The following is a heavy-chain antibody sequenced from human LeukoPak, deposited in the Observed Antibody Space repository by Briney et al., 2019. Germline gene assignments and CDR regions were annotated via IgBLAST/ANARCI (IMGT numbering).Heavy chain of an antibody. CDR2: MFSGGNT. CDR3: ARNGDGDYYFDY. CDR1: GFIVSSDY. J-gene: IGHJ4*02. D-gene: IGHD4-17*01. Sequence: GGSLRLSCAASGFIVSSDYIRWVRQAPGKGLEWVSVMFSGGNTYYADSVKGRFTISRDNSKNTLYLQMNSLRAEDTAVYYCARNGDGDYYFDYWGQGTLVTVSS. V-gene: IGHV3-66*02.